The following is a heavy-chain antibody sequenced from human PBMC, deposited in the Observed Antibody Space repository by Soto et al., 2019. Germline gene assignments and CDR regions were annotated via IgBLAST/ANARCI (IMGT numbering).Heavy chain of an antibody. D-gene: IGHD4-4*01. CDR3: AKDKVYSNYQYYFAS. V-gene: IGHV3-9*01. J-gene: IGHJ4*02. CDR2: ISWKSGSI. CDR1: GFTFENYA. Sequence: LRLSCAASGFTFENYAMHWVRQGPGKGLEWVAGISWKSGSIGYADSVRGRFTISRDNAKNSLYLQMNSLRPEDTALYYCAKDKVYSNYQYYFASWGQGTLVTVSS.